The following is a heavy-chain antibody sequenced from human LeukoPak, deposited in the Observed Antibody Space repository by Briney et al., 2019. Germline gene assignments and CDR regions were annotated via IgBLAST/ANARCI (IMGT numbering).Heavy chain of an antibody. D-gene: IGHD6-6*01. J-gene: IGHJ5*02. CDR2: INHSGST. Sequence: SETLSLTCAVYGGSFSGYYWSWIRQPPGKGLGWIGEINHSGSTNYNPSLKSRFTISVNTSKNQFSLKLSSVTAADTAVYYCARGIGEYSSSSLNWFDGWGQGTLVTV. CDR1: GGSFSGYY. CDR3: ARGIGEYSSSSLNWFDG. V-gene: IGHV4-34*01.